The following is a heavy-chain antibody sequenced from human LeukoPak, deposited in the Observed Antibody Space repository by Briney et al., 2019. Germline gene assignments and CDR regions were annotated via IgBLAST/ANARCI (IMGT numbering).Heavy chain of an antibody. D-gene: IGHD6-19*01. CDR3: ARGAGAYNYYAMDV. CDR1: GSTFSSYS. CDR2: ISSSSSYI. Sequence: PGGSLRLSCAASGSTFSSYSMTWVRQAPGKGLEWVSSISSSSSYIYYADSVKGRFTISRDNAKNSLYLQMNSLRAEDTALYYCARGAGAYNYYAMDVWGQGTTVTVSS. V-gene: IGHV3-21*01. J-gene: IGHJ6*02.